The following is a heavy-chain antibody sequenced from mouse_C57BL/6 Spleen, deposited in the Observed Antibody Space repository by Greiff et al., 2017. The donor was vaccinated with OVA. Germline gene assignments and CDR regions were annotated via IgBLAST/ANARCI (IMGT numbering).Heavy chain of an antibody. CDR1: GFTFSDYY. D-gene: IGHD4-1*01. Sequence: EVKLMESEGGLVQPGSSMKLSCTASGFTFSDYYMAWVRQVPEKGLEWVANINYDGSSTYYLDSLKSRFIISRDNAKNILYLQMSSLKSEDTATYYCARENWPRYFDVWGTGTTVTVSS. CDR3: ARENWPRYFDV. V-gene: IGHV5-16*01. CDR2: INYDGSST. J-gene: IGHJ1*03.